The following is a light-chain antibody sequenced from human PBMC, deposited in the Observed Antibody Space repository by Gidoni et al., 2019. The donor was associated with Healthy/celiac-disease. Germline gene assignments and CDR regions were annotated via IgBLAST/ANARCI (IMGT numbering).Light chain of an antibody. J-gene: IGKJ1*01. CDR3: MQAQQNPPWT. CDR1: QSLLHSNGYNY. V-gene: IGKV2-28*01. CDR2: LGS. Sequence: DMVLTQSPLSLPVTPGEPASISCRSSQSLLHSNGYNYLDWYLQKPGQSPQLLIYLGSNRAARVPDRFSGSGSGTDVTLKISRGEAEDVGVYYCMQAQQNPPWTFGEGTKVEIK.